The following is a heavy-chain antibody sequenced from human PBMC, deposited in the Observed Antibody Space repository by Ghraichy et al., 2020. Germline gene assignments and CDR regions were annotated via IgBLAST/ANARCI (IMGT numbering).Heavy chain of an antibody. J-gene: IGHJ4*02. Sequence: ASVKVSCKASGYTFTSYAMHWVRQAPGQRLEWMGWINAGNGYTKYSQKFQGRVTITRDTSASTASMELSSLRSEDTAVYYCARVIAVAGTGGYYFDYWGQGTLVTVSS. V-gene: IGHV1-3*01. CDR1: GYTFTSYA. CDR2: INAGNGYT. CDR3: ARVIAVAGTGGYYFDY. D-gene: IGHD6-19*01.